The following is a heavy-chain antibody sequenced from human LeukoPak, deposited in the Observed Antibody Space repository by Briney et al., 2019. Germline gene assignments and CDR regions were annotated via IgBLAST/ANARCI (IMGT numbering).Heavy chain of an antibody. Sequence: ASVKVSCKASGYTFTSYGISWVRQAPGQGLEWMGWISAYNGNTNYAPKLQGRVTMTTDTSTSTAYMELRSLRSDDTAVYYCARDRVVVTANSFDYWGQGTLVTVSS. CDR1: GYTFTSYG. CDR2: ISAYNGNT. D-gene: IGHD2-21*02. V-gene: IGHV1-18*01. CDR3: ARDRVVVTANSFDY. J-gene: IGHJ4*02.